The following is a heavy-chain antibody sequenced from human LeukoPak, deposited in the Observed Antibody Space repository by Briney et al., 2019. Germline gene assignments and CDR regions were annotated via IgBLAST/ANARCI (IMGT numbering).Heavy chain of an antibody. J-gene: IGHJ4*02. CDR2: ISYDGSNK. Sequence: GRSLRLSCAASGFTFSSYGMHWVRQAPGKGLEWVAVISYDGSNKYYADSVKGRFTISRDNSKNTLYLQMNSLRAEDTAVYYCAKFPGATPTDYWGQGTLVTVSS. D-gene: IGHD2-15*01. CDR3: AKFPGATPTDY. V-gene: IGHV3-30*18. CDR1: GFTFSSYG.